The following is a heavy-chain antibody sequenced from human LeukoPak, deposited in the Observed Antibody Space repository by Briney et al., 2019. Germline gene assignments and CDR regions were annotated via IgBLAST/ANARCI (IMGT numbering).Heavy chain of an antibody. Sequence: GGSLRLSCAASGITFSRYSMNWVRQAPGKGPEWVSSIRSDNSYIYYADSAKGRFIISRDNAKNSLYLQMNSLRAEDTAVYYCVRDSRLDTIMVSFDMWGRGTMVTVSS. CDR2: IRSDNSYI. J-gene: IGHJ3*02. V-gene: IGHV3-21*01. D-gene: IGHD5-18*01. CDR1: GITFSRYS. CDR3: VRDSRLDTIMVSFDM.